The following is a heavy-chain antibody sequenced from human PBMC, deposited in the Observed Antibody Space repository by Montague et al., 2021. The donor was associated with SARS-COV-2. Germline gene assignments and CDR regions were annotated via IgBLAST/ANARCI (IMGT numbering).Heavy chain of an antibody. Sequence: VKPTQTLTLTCTFSEFSLSTSGMCMTWIRQPPGKALEWLARIDWDGDKYYNTSLKSRLTISKDTSKNLVVLTMTNMDPVDTAAYYCARGPSDTYYYNGMDVWGRGTTVTVSS. CDR3: ARGPSDTYYYNGMDV. CDR1: EFSLSTSGMC. V-gene: IGHV2-70*11. CDR2: IDWDGDK. J-gene: IGHJ6*02.